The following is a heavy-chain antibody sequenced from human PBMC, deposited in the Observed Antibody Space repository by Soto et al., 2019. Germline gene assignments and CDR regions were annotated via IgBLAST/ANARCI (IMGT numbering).Heavy chain of an antibody. V-gene: IGHV3-7*01. CDR1: GFPLSSYW. Sequence: GGSLRLSCAASGFPLSSYWMSWVRQAPGKGLEWVVNIKQDGSEKYYVDFVKGRFTVSRDNAKNSLYLQMNSLIVEDTAVYYCARVQQWLVAYFFYYGMEVWGQGTTVTVSS. CDR3: ARVQQWLVAYFFYYGMEV. D-gene: IGHD6-19*01. J-gene: IGHJ6*02. CDR2: IKQDGSEK.